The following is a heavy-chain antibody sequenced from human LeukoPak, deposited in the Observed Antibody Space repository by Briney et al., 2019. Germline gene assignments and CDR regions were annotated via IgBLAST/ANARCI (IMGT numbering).Heavy chain of an antibody. CDR2: ITGSGGNT. Sequence: PGGSLRFSCAASGFTFSNYAMSGVRQAPGKGLEWVSAITGSGGNTYYADSVKGRFTISRDNSKNTVFLQMNSLRAEDTAVYYCAKWGDYDVLTGYYVSDYWGQGTLVTVSS. V-gene: IGHV3-23*01. CDR1: GFTFSNYA. CDR3: AKWGDYDVLTGYYVSDY. D-gene: IGHD3-9*01. J-gene: IGHJ4*02.